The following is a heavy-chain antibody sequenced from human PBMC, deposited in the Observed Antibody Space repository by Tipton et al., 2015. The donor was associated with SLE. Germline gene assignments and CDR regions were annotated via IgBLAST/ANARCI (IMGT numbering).Heavy chain of an antibody. CDR2: IRYDGNNK. J-gene: IGHJ4*02. CDR1: GFSFSSYA. Sequence: SLRLSCAASGFSFSSYAMHWVRQAPGKGLEWVAIIRYDGNNKYYADSVKGRFTISRDNSKNTVYLHMSSLRPEDTAVYYCAKDPTIFGGGPGYFDSWGQGTLVAVSS. CDR3: AKDPTIFGGGPGYFDS. D-gene: IGHD3-3*01. V-gene: IGHV3-30*04.